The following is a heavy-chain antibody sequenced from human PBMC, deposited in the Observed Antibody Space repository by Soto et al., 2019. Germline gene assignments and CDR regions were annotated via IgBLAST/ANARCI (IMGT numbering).Heavy chain of an antibody. Sequence: GGSLRLSCAASGFTFSTYAMHWVRQAPGKGLEWVAVLSYDGSNKYYADSVKGRFTISRDNSKNTLYLQMNSLRAEDTAVYYCARVVPAAMYYYYGMDVWGQGTTVTVTS. D-gene: IGHD2-2*01. V-gene: IGHV3-30*03. CDR1: GFTFSTYA. CDR2: LSYDGSNK. CDR3: ARVVPAAMYYYYGMDV. J-gene: IGHJ6*02.